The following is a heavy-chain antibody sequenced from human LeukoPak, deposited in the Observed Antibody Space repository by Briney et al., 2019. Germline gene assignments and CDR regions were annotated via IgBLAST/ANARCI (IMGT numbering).Heavy chain of an antibody. CDR3: ARARGRGWGWKGNYFDY. CDR2: IYYSGST. CDR1: GGSISSGDYY. J-gene: IGHJ4*02. V-gene: IGHV4-30-4*01. Sequence: SETLSLTCTVSGGSISSGDYYWSWIRQPPGKGLEWIGYIYYSGSTYYNPSLKSRVTISVDTSKNQFSLKLSSVTAADTAVYYCARARGRGWGWKGNYFDYWGQGTLVTVSS. D-gene: IGHD2-21*01.